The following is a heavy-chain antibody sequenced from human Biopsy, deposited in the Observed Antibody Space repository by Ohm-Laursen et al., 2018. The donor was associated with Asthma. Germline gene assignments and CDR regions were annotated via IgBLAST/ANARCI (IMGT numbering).Heavy chain of an antibody. CDR1: GYSLTDLS. J-gene: IGHJ4*02. V-gene: IGHV1-24*01. CDR2: HDHEEGGT. D-gene: IGHD5-18*01. Sequence: SSVNVSCKISGYSLTDLSMHWVRQAPGQGLEWLGGHDHEEGGTVNARRFQGRVTMTEDTSTDTAYMELSSLSSDDTAVYYCASDFPKDFVRYNFQFWGQGTLVTVSS. CDR3: ASDFPKDFVRYNFQF.